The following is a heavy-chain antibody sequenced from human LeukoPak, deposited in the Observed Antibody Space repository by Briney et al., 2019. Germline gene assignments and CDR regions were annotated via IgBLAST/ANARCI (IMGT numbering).Heavy chain of an antibody. J-gene: IGHJ4*02. CDR2: IYYSGST. V-gene: IGHV4-31*03. D-gene: IGHD5-18*01. CDR1: GGSINNGGYY. CDR3: ARADTVMGWFDY. Sequence: PSETLSLTCTVSGGSINNGGYYWSWIRQHPGKGLEWIGYIYYSGSTHYNPSLKSRVTISVYTSKNQFSLRLTSVTAADTAVYYCARADTVMGWFDYWGQGTLVTVSS.